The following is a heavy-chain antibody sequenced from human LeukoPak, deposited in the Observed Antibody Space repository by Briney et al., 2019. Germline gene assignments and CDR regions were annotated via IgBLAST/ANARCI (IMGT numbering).Heavy chain of an antibody. D-gene: IGHD3-22*01. Sequence: GGSLRLSCAASGFTFSSYAMSWVRRAPGKGLEWVSAISGGGGSTYYADSVKGRFTISRDNSKNTLYLQMNSLRAEDTAVYYCANRPYYYDSSGYHDAFDIWGQGTMVTVSS. CDR1: GFTFSSYA. CDR3: ANRPYYYDSSGYHDAFDI. J-gene: IGHJ3*02. CDR2: ISGGGGST. V-gene: IGHV3-23*01.